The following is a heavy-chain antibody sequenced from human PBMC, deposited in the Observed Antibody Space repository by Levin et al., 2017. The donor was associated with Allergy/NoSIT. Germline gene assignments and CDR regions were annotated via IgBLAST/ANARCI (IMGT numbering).Heavy chain of an antibody. V-gene: IGHV3-74*01. CDR1: GFIFSSYW. J-gene: IGHJ4*02. CDR2: ITSDGSDT. Sequence: AGGSLRLSCAASGFIFSSYWMHWVRQVPGKGLVWVSHITSDGSDTSYVDSVRGRFTISRDNAKNTLYLQMNSLRDEDTAVYYCVRGAGGLDHWGQGTLVIVSS. CDR3: VRGAGGLDH. D-gene: IGHD3-16*01.